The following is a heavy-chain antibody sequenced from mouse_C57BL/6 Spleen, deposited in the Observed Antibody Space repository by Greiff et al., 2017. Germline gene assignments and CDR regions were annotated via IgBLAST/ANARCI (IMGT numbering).Heavy chain of an antibody. J-gene: IGHJ4*01. CDR3: AKKGDGSSLYYYAMDY. Sequence: VQLQQSGPGLVQPSQSLSITCTVSGFSLTSYGVHWVRQSPGKGLEWLGVIWRGGSTDYNAAFMSRLSITKDNSKSQVFFKMNSLQADDTAIYYWAKKGDGSSLYYYAMDYWGQGTSVTVSS. CDR2: IWRGGST. V-gene: IGHV2-5*01. CDR1: GFSLTSYG. D-gene: IGHD1-1*01.